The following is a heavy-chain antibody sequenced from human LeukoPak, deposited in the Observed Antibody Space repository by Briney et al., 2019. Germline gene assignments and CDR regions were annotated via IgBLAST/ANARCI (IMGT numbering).Heavy chain of an antibody. CDR2: INWNSGYI. Sequence: GGSLRLSCAASGFSFENYAMHWVRQVPGKGPEWVSGINWNSGYIGYVDSVKGRFTISRDNAKNSLDLQMNGLRTEDTALYYCVKGMTGYYGMDVWGLGATVIVSS. CDR1: GFSFENYA. J-gene: IGHJ6*02. CDR3: VKGMTGYYGMDV. V-gene: IGHV3-9*01.